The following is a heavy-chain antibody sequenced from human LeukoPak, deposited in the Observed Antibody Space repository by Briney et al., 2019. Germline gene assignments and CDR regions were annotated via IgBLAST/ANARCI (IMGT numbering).Heavy chain of an antibody. V-gene: IGHV5-51*01. CDR3: VRKGYCATTRCYYGLDV. CDR2: IYPGDSGT. CDR1: GYSFTTYW. J-gene: IGHJ6*04. Sequence: GESLKIPCQGSGYSFTTYWIAWVRQMPGKGLEWMGSIYPGDSGTRDSPSFHGQVTISADKSISTAYLQWSSLKASDTAMYYCVRKGYCATTRCYYGLDVWGKGTTVTVSS. D-gene: IGHD2-2*01.